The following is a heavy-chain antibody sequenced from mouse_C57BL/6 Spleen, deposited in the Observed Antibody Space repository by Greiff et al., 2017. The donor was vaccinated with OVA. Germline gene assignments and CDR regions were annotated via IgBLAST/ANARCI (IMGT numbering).Heavy chain of an antibody. Sequence: VQLLQSGAELVRPGASVKMSCKASGFTFTSYTMPWVRQRPGQGLEWIGYINPSGGYTKYNQKFKDQVTLSADKSSSTAYMQMSSLTSEDAAVYYCAGEESNYVMDYWGQGTSVTVSS. CDR3: AGEESNYVMDY. CDR2: INPSGGYT. D-gene: IGHD5-1*01. J-gene: IGHJ4*01. CDR1: GFTFTSYT. V-gene: IGHV1-4*01.